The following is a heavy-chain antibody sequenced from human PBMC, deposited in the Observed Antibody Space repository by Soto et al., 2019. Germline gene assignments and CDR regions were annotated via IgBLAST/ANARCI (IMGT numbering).Heavy chain of an antibody. J-gene: IGHJ3*02. Sequence: SVKVSCKASGGTFSSYVISWVRQAPGQGLEWMGGIIPIFGTANYAQNFQGRVTITAAESTSTAYMELSSLRSEDTAVYYCAREGEGVISQQLVKGAFDMWGQGTMVTV. CDR1: GGTFSSYV. CDR2: IIPIFGTA. V-gene: IGHV1-69*13. CDR3: AREGEGVISQQLVKGAFDM. D-gene: IGHD6-13*01.